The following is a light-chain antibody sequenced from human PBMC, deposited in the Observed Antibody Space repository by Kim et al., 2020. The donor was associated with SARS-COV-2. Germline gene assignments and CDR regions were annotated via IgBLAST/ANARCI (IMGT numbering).Light chain of an antibody. CDR2: GTS. CDR3: QQYGSSSIT. V-gene: IGKV3-20*01. CDR1: QSVTAGY. J-gene: IGKJ5*01. Sequence: SPGERATLSCRASQSVTAGYLAWYRQKPGQPPRLLISGTSNRASGIPDRFSGSASGTDFTLTISRLEPEDFAVYYCQQYGSSSITFGQGTRLEIK.